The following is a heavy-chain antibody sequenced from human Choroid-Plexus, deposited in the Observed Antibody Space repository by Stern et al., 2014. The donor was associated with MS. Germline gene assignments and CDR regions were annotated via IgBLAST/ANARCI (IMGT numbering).Heavy chain of an antibody. CDR2: VSYDGSNK. CDR1: GFTLGSCA. V-gene: IGHV3-30*18. D-gene: IGHD2/OR15-2a*01. CDR3: AKDRQYLTYFFDH. J-gene: IGHJ5*02. Sequence: VQLVESGGGVVQPGRPLRLSCVASGFTLGSCAMHWVRQAPGKGVAWVAGVSYDGSNKYYADSVKGRFTISRDNSQNTLYMQMSSLRPEDTAVYYCAKDRQYLTYFFDHWGQGSLVTVSS.